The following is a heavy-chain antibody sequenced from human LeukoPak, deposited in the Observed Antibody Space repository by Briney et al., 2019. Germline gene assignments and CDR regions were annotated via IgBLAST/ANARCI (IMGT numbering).Heavy chain of an antibody. CDR1: GFTFSSYW. D-gene: IGHD2-15*01. CDR3: AKDRVSPGFNWFDP. Sequence: GGSPRLSCAASGFTFSSYWMHWVRQAPGKGLEWVSRINSDGSSTTYADSVKGRFTISRDNSKSTVYLQMNSLRTEDTAVYYCAKDRVSPGFNWFDPWGQGTLVTVSS. CDR2: INSDGSST. V-gene: IGHV3-74*01. J-gene: IGHJ5*02.